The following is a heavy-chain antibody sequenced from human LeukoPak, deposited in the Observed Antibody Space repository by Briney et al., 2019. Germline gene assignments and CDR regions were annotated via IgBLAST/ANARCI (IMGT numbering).Heavy chain of an antibody. Sequence: GGSLTLSCAASGFTFSSYEMNWVRQAPGEGLEWVSYISSSGRMIHYAGSVKGRFTISRDNAKNTLYLQMNSLRADDTAVYYCARVDSYGPTFDYWGQGTLVTVSS. D-gene: IGHD5-18*01. J-gene: IGHJ4*02. V-gene: IGHV3-48*03. CDR2: ISSSGRMI. CDR3: ARVDSYGPTFDY. CDR1: GFTFSSYE.